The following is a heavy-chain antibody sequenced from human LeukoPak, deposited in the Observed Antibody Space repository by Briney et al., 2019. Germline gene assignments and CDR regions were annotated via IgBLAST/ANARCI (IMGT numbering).Heavy chain of an antibody. D-gene: IGHD5-18*01. CDR3: ARDRSGIQLWFDGYSD. J-gene: IGHJ4*02. V-gene: IGHV3-30-3*01. CDR2: IAYDGTNS. Sequence: AGGSLRLSCAASGFTFNSYTMHWVRQAPGKGLEWVAVIAYDGTNSYYAGSVKGRFTISRDNSKNTLYLQMNSLRAEDTAVYYCARDRSGIQLWFDGYSDWGQGTLVTVSS. CDR1: GFTFNSYT.